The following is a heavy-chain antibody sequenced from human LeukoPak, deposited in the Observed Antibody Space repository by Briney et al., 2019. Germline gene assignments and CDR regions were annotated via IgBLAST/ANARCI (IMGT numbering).Heavy chain of an antibody. CDR3: ARHKSSSSGNYFDY. D-gene: IGHD2-2*01. CDR1: GGSISSYY. J-gene: IGHJ4*02. V-gene: IGHV4-4*09. CDR2: IYTSGST. Sequence: SETLSLTCTVSGGSISSYYWSWIRQPPGKGLEWIGHIYTSGSTNYNPSLKSRVTISVDTSKDQFSLRLSSVTAADTAVYYCARHKSSSSGNYFDYWGQETLVTVSS.